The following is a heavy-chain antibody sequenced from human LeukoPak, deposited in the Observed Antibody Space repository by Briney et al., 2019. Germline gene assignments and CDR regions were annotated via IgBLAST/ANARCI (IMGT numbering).Heavy chain of an antibody. CDR1: GGSVSDYY. J-gene: IGHJ6*03. CDR3: ARTTEGGYTYNYFYYYYMDV. Sequence: SETLSLTCTISGGSVSDYYWSWIRQSPGKGLEWIGYIYHTGSTNYNPSLKSRVTISVDTSKNQFSLKLSSVTAADTAVYYCARTTEGGYTYNYFYYYYMDVWGKGTTVTISS. CDR2: IYHTGST. D-gene: IGHD5-18*01. V-gene: IGHV4-59*02.